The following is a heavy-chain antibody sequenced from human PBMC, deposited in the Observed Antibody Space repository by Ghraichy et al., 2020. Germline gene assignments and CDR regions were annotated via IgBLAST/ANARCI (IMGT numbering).Heavy chain of an antibody. D-gene: IGHD6-19*01. J-gene: IGHJ4*02. CDR2: INPNSGGT. CDR3: ARVGSGWYLVDY. V-gene: IGHV1-2*02. Sequence: ASVKVSCKTSGYTFTGYHISWVRQAPGQGLEWMGWINPNSGGTDYAQKFQGRVTMTRDTSISTVYMELSSLTSDDTAVYYCARVGSGWYLVDYWGQGTLVSVSS. CDR1: GYTFTGYH.